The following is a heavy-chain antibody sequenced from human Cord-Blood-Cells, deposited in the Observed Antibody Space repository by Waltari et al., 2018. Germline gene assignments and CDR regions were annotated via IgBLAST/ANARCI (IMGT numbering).Heavy chain of an antibody. D-gene: IGHD6-13*01. CDR1: GYTFTGYY. J-gene: IGHJ4*02. V-gene: IGHV1-2*04. Sequence: QVQLVQSGAEVKKPGASVKVSCKASGYTFTGYYMHWVRQAPGQGPEGKGGINPNSGGTNYAQQFQGWVTMTRDTAISTAYMELSRLGSDDTAVYYCASLSGNRVGWGQGTLVTVSS. CDR3: ASLSGNRVG. CDR2: INPNSGGT.